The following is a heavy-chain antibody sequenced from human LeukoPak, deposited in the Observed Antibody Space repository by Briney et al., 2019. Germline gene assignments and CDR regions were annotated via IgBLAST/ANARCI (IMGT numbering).Heavy chain of an antibody. J-gene: IGHJ4*02. V-gene: IGHV1-18*01. CDR3: ARLHGQYGSGSYHLDY. D-gene: IGHD3-10*01. Sequence: ASVKVSCKASGYTFTTYGISWVRQAPGQGLEWMGWVSAYNGNTNYAQKLQGRVTMTTDTSANTAYMELGSLRSDDTAVYYCARLHGQYGSGSYHLDYWGQGTLVTVSS. CDR2: VSAYNGNT. CDR1: GYTFTTYG.